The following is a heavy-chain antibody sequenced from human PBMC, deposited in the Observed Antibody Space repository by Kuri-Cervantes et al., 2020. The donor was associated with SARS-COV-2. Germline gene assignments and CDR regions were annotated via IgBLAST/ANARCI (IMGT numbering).Heavy chain of an antibody. CDR1: GFTFSSYE. Sequence: GESLKISCAASGFTFSSYEMNWVRQAPGKGLEWVSYISSSGSTIYYADSVKGRFTISRDNAKNSLYLQMNSLRAEDTAVYYCAKGRYCTGASCYPSPDYWGQGTQVTVSS. CDR2: ISSSGSTI. V-gene: IGHV3-48*03. CDR3: AKGRYCTGASCYPSPDY. J-gene: IGHJ4*02. D-gene: IGHD2-2*01.